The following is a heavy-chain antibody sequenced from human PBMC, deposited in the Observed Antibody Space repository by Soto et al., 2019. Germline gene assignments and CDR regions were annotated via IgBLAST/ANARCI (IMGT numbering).Heavy chain of an antibody. V-gene: IGHV5-51*03. CDR2: IYPGDSDT. CDR1: GYSFTTYW. CDR3: ARPGTYNDHAGAFDI. D-gene: IGHD3-10*01. J-gene: IGHJ3*02. Sequence: EVQLVQSGAEVKKPGESLKISCKGSGYSFTTYWIGWVRQMPGKGLEWMGVIYPGDSDTRYSPSFQGQVTISADTSLSTAYLQWSTLKASDTAMYYCARPGTYNDHAGAFDIWGQGTMVTVSS.